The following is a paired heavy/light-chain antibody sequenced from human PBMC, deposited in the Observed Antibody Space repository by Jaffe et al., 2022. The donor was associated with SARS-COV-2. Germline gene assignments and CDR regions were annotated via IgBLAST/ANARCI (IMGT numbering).Light chain of an antibody. CDR1: QSLLHSNGYNY. CDR2: LGS. CDR3: MQALQLGT. V-gene: IGKV2-28*01. Sequence: DIVMTQSPLSLPVTPGEPASISCRSSQSLLHSNGYNYLDWYLQKPGQSPQLLIYLGSNRASGVPDRFSGSGSGTDFTLKISRVEAEDVGVYYCMQALQLGTFGQGTKVEIK. J-gene: IGKJ1*01.
Heavy chain of an antibody. CDR1: GGSISSGSYY. CDR3: ARGSFPRWYSSSAEYYYYGMDV. V-gene: IGHV4-61*02. Sequence: QVQLQESGPGLVKPSQTLSLTCTVSGGSISSGSYYWSWIRQPAGKGLEWIGRIYTSGSTNYNPSLKSRVTISVDTSKNQFSLKLSSVTAADTAVYYCARGSFPRWYSSSAEYYYYGMDVWGQGTTVTVSS. D-gene: IGHD6-6*01. J-gene: IGHJ6*02. CDR2: IYTSGST.